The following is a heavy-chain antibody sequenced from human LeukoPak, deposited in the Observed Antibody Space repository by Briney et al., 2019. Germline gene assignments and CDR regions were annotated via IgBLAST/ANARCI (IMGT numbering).Heavy chain of an antibody. CDR3: AKDRSPYSSSLYFDY. CDR1: GLTFSSYV. Sequence: PGGSLRLSCAVSGLTFSSYVMSWVRQAPGKGLEWVSGISGSGGSTYYADSVKGRFTISRDNSKTTLYLQMNSPRAEDTAVYYCAKDRSPYSSSLYFDYWGQGTLVTVSS. D-gene: IGHD6-13*01. J-gene: IGHJ4*02. V-gene: IGHV3-23*01. CDR2: ISGSGGST.